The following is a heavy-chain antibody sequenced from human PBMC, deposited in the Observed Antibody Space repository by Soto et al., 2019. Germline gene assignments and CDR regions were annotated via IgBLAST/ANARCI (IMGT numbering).Heavy chain of an antibody. Sequence: GSVKVSCKASGYTFTSYGISWVRQAPGQGLEWMGWISAYNGNTNYAQKLQGRVTMTTDTSTSTAYMELRSLRSDDTAVYYCARDRSGGWELPPYNYYYYGMDVWGQGTTVTVSS. CDR2: ISAYNGNT. J-gene: IGHJ6*02. V-gene: IGHV1-18*01. CDR3: ARDRSGGWELPPYNYYYYGMDV. D-gene: IGHD1-26*01. CDR1: GYTFTSYG.